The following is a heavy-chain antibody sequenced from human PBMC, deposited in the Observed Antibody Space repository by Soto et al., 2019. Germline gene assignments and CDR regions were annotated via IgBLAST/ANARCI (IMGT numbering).Heavy chain of an antibody. CDR3: ARVKEEYSRSFMLAYYYYYYMDV. J-gene: IGHJ6*03. CDR1: GYTFTSYG. CDR2: ISAYNGNT. V-gene: IGHV1-18*01. Sequence: AASVKVSCKASGYTFTSYGISWVRQAPGQGLEWMGWISAYNGNTNYAQKLQGRVTMTTDTSTSTAYMELRSLRSDDTAVYYCARVKEEYSRSFMLAYYYYYYMDVWGKGTTVTVSS. D-gene: IGHD6-6*01.